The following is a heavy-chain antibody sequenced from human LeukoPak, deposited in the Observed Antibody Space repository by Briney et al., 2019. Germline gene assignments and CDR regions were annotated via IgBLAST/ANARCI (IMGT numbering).Heavy chain of an antibody. CDR3: AGVLNYYDSSGYYFSY. V-gene: IGHV3-30*03. D-gene: IGHD3-22*01. CDR2: IPYDGSNE. J-gene: IGHJ4*02. CDR1: GFTFSYYG. Sequence: GGSLRLSCAASGFTFSYYGLHWVRQAPGKGLEWVAVIPYDGSNEYYADSVKGRFTISRDNSKNTLYLQMNSLRVEDTAVYYGAGVLNYYDSSGYYFSYWGQGTLVTVSS.